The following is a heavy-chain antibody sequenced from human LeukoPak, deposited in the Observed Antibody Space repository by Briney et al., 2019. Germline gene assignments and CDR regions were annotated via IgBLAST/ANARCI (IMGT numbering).Heavy chain of an antibody. Sequence: ASVKVSCKASSNTFSGKSISWVRQAPGQGLEWMGWISGYNGNTNYAQKFQGRVTMTTDTSTSTAYMELRSLRFDDTAMYYCAREAGPFDYWGQGTLVTVSS. V-gene: IGHV1-18*01. J-gene: IGHJ4*02. D-gene: IGHD6-19*01. CDR2: ISGYNGNT. CDR3: AREAGPFDY. CDR1: SNTFSGKS.